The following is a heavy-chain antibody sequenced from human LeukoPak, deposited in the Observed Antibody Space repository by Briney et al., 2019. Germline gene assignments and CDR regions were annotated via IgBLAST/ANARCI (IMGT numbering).Heavy chain of an antibody. CDR1: GFTVSDAW. Sequence: GGSLRLSCAAPGFTVSDAWMNWVRQVPGKGLEWIGLFKSKTNGGTTDYAAPVKGRFTMSRDDSKNTLYLQMNSLKTEDTAMYYCTTEYSGSFSNWGQGILVTVSS. V-gene: IGHV3-15*01. CDR3: TTEYSGSFSN. J-gene: IGHJ4*02. CDR2: FKSKTNGGTT. D-gene: IGHD1-26*01.